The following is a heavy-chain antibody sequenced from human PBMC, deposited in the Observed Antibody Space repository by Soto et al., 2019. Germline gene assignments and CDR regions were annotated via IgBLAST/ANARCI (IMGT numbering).Heavy chain of an antibody. CDR3: AKVRYSSPMGYYYGMDV. CDR1: RVAFSKFI. Sequence: QAQLEQSGGEVKKPGSSVKVSCKASRVAFSKFIVTWVRQAPGLALEWVGGIIPIFGTANYAQKFQGTVTITADESTSTSDMEVNNLRSEDTAVYYCAKVRYSSPMGYYYGMDVWGQGTTVTVSS. CDR2: IIPIFGTA. V-gene: IGHV1-69*01. D-gene: IGHD6-19*01. J-gene: IGHJ6*02.